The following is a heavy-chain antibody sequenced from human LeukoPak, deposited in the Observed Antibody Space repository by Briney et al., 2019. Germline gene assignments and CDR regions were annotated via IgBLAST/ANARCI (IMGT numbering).Heavy chain of an antibody. CDR2: INPNSGGT. D-gene: IGHD6-19*01. CDR1: GYTFTSYG. J-gene: IGHJ4*02. CDR3: ARRGSGWSFEY. Sequence: AASVKVSCKASGYTFTSYGISWVRQAPGQGLEWMGRINPNSGGTNYAQKFQGRVTMTRDTSISTAYMELSRLRSDDTAVYYCARRGSGWSFEYWGQGTLVTVSS. V-gene: IGHV1-2*06.